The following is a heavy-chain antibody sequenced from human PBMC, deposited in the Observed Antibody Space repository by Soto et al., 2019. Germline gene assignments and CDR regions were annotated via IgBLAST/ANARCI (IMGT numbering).Heavy chain of an antibody. V-gene: IGHV4-34*01. Sequence: SETLSLTCAVYGGSFSGYYWSWIRQPPGKGLEWIGEINHSGSTNYNPSLKSRVTISVDTSKNQFSLKLSSVTAADTAVYYCARVGEVTTVTINAFDIWGQGTMVTVSS. CDR2: INHSGST. CDR1: GGSFSGYY. D-gene: IGHD4-17*01. CDR3: ARVGEVTTVTINAFDI. J-gene: IGHJ3*02.